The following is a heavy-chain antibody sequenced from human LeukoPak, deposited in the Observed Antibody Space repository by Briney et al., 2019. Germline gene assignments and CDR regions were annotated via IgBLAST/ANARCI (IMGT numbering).Heavy chain of an antibody. Sequence: PSETLSLTGTVSSGSISSGGYDWSWIRQPPGRGLEWIAFIDYSGSTDYNPPLMSRVTIIVDTSKTQSALKLRSVTAADTAVYYCARTPGVRMGVIARAWYFNYCGETTLVT. J-gene: IGHJ4*02. CDR3: ARTPGVRMGVIARAWYFNY. V-gene: IGHV4-61*08. D-gene: IGHD2-21*01. CDR1: SGSISSGGYD. CDR2: IDYSGST.